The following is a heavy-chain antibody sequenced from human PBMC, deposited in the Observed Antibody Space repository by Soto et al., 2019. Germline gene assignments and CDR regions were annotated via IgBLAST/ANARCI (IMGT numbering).Heavy chain of an antibody. CDR2: ISYDGSNK. D-gene: IGHD5-18*01. Sequence: SPRLSCVPSVVSFCGYVMCSGRAGPGKGLEWVAVISYDGSNKYYADSVKGRFTISRDNSKNTLYLQMNSLRAEDTAVYYCAKDTERGYSYGRIDYWGQGTLVTVSS. V-gene: IGHV3-30*18. CDR1: VVSFCGYV. J-gene: IGHJ4*02. CDR3: AKDTERGYSYGRIDY.